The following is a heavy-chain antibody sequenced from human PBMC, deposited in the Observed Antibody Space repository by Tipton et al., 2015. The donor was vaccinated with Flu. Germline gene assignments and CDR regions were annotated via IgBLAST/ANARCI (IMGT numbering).Heavy chain of an antibody. J-gene: IGHJ3*01. D-gene: IGHD1-14*01. CDR1: GDNVSTFGAA. CDR2: AYSRFKWNF. V-gene: IGHV6-1*01. Sequence: TLSLTCAISGDNVSTFGAAWNWIRQSPSRGLEWLGRAYSRFKWNFDYAESVRSRLTINVDTFKNQVSLQLSPVTPEDTSVYFCARGRDNAFDVWGQGTKVIVSS. CDR3: ARGRDNAFDV.